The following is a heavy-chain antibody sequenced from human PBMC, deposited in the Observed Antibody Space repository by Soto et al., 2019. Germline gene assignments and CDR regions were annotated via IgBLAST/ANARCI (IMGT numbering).Heavy chain of an antibody. J-gene: IGHJ4*02. CDR2: IYYSGST. D-gene: IGHD6-6*01. Sequence: SETLSLTCTVSGGSISSYYWSWIRQPPGKGLEWIGYIYYSGSTNYNPSLKSRVTISVDTSKNQFSLKLSSVTAADTAVYYCARVSESSSSVGSLDYWGQGTLVTVSS. CDR1: GGSISSYY. CDR3: ARVSESSSSVGSLDY. V-gene: IGHV4-59*01.